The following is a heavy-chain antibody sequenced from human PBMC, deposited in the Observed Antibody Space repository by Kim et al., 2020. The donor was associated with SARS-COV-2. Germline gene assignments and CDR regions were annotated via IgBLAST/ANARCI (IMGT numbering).Heavy chain of an antibody. V-gene: IGHV3-53*01. CDR1: DFTVSSYY. Sequence: GGSLRLSCAASDFTVSSYYMNWVRQAPGKGLEWVAIIYRSDNTYYTDPVKGRFTISRDNSKNALYLQMNSLRPEDTAVYYCARGRLESNLGVGYLDLWGRGTLVTVSS. J-gene: IGHJ2*01. CDR3: ARGRLESNLGVGYLDL. CDR2: IYRSDNT. D-gene: IGHD2-8*01.